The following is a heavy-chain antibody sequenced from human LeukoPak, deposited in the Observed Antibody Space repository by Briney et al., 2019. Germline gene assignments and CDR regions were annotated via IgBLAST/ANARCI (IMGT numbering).Heavy chain of an antibody. CDR2: LRYDGGNN. D-gene: IGHD3-10*01. J-gene: IGHJ4*02. CDR1: AFTFSSYG. V-gene: IGHV3-33*01. Sequence: PAGTLRLSCAAYAFTFSSYGRHWVRQAPGKGLEWVAVLRYDGGNNYYPDSVKGRFSISRDNSKITLYLQMNSLRAEDTGVYYCARDPLYGSGSRAYDFDCWGQGTLVTVAS. CDR3: ARDPLYGSGSRAYDFDC.